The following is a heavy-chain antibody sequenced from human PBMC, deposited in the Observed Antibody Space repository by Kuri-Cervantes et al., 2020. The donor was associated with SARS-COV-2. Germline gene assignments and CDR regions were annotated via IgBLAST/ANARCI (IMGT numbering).Heavy chain of an antibody. Sequence: ASVKVSCKASGYTFTGYYMHWVRQAPGQGLGWMGWINPNSGGTNYAQKFQGRVTMTRDTSISTAYMELSRLRSDDTAVYYCARDLPTGDRDHYGMDVWGQGTTVTVSS. CDR2: INPNSGGT. J-gene: IGHJ6*02. CDR1: GYTFTGYY. D-gene: IGHD7-27*01. CDR3: ARDLPTGDRDHYGMDV. V-gene: IGHV1-2*02.